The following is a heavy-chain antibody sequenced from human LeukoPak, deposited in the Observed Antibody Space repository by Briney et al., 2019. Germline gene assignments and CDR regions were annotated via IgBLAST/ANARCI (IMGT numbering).Heavy chain of an antibody. D-gene: IGHD3-10*01. Sequence: ASVNVSCKASGYTFTSYYIHWVRQAPGQGLEWMGIINPSSGSISYAQKFQGRVTMTRDTSTSTVYMELSSLRSEDTAVYYCARVRGEKGSEFDYWGQGTLVTVSS. V-gene: IGHV1-46*01. CDR3: ARVRGEKGSEFDY. CDR2: INPSSGSI. J-gene: IGHJ4*02. CDR1: GYTFTSYY.